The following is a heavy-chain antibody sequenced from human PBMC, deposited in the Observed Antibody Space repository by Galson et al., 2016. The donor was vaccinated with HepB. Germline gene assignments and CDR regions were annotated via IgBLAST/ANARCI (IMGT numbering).Heavy chain of an antibody. D-gene: IGHD2-15*01. CDR2: VSSGGSKN. Sequence: SLRLSCAASGFSFSNYGMHWVRQAPGKGLEWVAGVSSGGSKNYYVDSVKGRFTISRDNSKNTLYLQMNSLRPEDTAIYYCAKDYCSDTCHLGRWNVWGQGTPVTVSS. J-gene: IGHJ6*02. CDR1: GFSFSNYG. CDR3: AKDYCSDTCHLGRWNV. V-gene: IGHV3-30*18.